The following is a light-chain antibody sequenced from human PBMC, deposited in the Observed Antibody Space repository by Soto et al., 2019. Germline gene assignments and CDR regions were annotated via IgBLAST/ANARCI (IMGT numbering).Light chain of an antibody. CDR2: GAS. V-gene: IGKV3D-7*01. CDR3: QQDYNLPT. CDR1: QSVSSSY. J-gene: IGKJ1*01. Sequence: PGERVTLSCRASQSVSSSYLTWYQQKPGQAPRLLIYGASTRATSIPARFSGSGSGTDFTLTISSLLPEDFAAYYCQQDYNLPTFGQGTKVEIK.